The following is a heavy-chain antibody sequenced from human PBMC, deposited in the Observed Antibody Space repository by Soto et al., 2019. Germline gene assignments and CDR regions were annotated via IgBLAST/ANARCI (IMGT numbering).Heavy chain of an antibody. J-gene: IGHJ4*02. D-gene: IGHD1-1*01. V-gene: IGHV4-39*01. CDR2: IYYSGST. CDR3: RAVPQKCYFGY. Sequence: QLQLQESGPGLGKPSETLSLTCTVSGGSISSSSYYWGWIRQPPGKGLEWIASIYYSGSTYDNLSLKIRVTISVDTSKSQLALKLSSVTAADTDVYYCRAVPQKCYFGYWGQGTLVTVSS. CDR1: GGSISSSSYY.